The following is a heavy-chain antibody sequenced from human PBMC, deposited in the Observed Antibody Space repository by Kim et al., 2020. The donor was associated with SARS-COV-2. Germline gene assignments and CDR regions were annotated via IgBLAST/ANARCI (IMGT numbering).Heavy chain of an antibody. CDR1: GFTFSSYE. Sequence: GGSLRLSCAASGFTFSSYEMNWVRQAPGKGLEWVSYISSSGSTIYYADPVQGRFTISRDNAKNSLYLQMNSLRAEDTAVYYCASDGGSEYGDYDYWGQGALVTVSS. D-gene: IGHD2-2*01. V-gene: IGHV3-48*03. CDR3: ASDGGSEYGDYDY. CDR2: ISSSGSTI. J-gene: IGHJ4*02.